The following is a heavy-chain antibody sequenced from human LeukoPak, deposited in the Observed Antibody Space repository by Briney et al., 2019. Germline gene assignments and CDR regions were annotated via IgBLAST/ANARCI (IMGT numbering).Heavy chain of an antibody. J-gene: IGHJ4*02. V-gene: IGHV4-34*01. D-gene: IGHD3-10*01. CDR2: IFHRGNP. CDR1: GGSFSDYY. Sequence: PSETLSLTCAVHGGSFSDYYWSWIRQPPGKGLEWIGEIFHRGNPNYNPSLKSRVTISVDTSKNQFSLKLSSVTAADTAVYYCARGYYGSGSFDYWGQGTLVTVSS. CDR3: ARGYYGSGSFDY.